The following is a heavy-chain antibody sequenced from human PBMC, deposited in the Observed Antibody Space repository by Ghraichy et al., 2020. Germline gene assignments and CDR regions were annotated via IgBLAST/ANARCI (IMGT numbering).Heavy chain of an antibody. CDR1: GFTFSSYG. J-gene: IGHJ6*03. CDR3: VRGSATPHYFYMDV. V-gene: IGHV3-33*01. CDR2: IWSDRTTK. Sequence: GGSLRLSCEASGFTFSSYGMHWVRQAPGKGLESVAVIWSDRTTKYYTESVKGRFTISRDNSENTLYLQMNSLRAEDTAVYYCVRGSATPHYFYMDVWGRGTTVTVSS. D-gene: IGHD3-10*01.